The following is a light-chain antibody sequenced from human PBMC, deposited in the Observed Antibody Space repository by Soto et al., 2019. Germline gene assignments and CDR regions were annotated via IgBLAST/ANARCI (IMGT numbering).Light chain of an antibody. J-gene: IGKJ1*01. Sequence: VAMTQSPATLSVSPGERAVLSCRASQSLGSYLAWYQQKPGQSPRLLIYGASTRATGIPARFSGSGSGTEFTLTINSLQSEDFAVYYCQQYINLWTFGQGTKVDIK. V-gene: IGKV3-15*01. CDR3: QQYINLWT. CDR1: QSLGSY. CDR2: GAS.